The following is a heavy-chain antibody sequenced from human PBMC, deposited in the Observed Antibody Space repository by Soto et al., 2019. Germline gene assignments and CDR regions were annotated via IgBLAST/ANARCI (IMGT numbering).Heavy chain of an antibody. Sequence: QVQLVQSGAEVKKPGSSVKVSCKASGGTFSSYAISWVRQAPGQGLEWMGGIIPIFGTANYAQKFQGRVTITADKSTSTAYMELSSLRSEDTAVYYCARHYYGSGSYPYYYYGMDVWGQVTTVTVSS. CDR1: GGTFSSYA. CDR2: IIPIFGTA. V-gene: IGHV1-69*06. CDR3: ARHYYGSGSYPYYYYGMDV. D-gene: IGHD3-10*01. J-gene: IGHJ6*02.